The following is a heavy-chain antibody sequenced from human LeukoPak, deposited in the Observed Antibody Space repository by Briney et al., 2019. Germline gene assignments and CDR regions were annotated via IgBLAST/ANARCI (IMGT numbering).Heavy chain of an antibody. V-gene: IGHV4-59*01. CDR1: GGSISSYY. J-gene: IGHJ5*02. D-gene: IGHD2-15*01. CDR2: IYYSGST. Sequence: SETLSLTCTVSGGSISSYYWSWIRQPPGKGLEWIGYIYYSGSTNYNPSLKSRVTISVDTSKNQFSLKLSSVTAADTAVYYCARNYCSGGSRYLPFDPWGQGTLVTVSS. CDR3: ARNYCSGGSRYLPFDP.